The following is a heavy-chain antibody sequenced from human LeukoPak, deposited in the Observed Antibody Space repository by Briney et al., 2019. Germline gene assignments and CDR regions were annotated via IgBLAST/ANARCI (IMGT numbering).Heavy chain of an antibody. V-gene: IGHV1-2*02. Sequence: GASVKVSCKASGYTFTSYDINWVRQATGQGLEWMGWINPNSGGTNYAQKFQGRVTMTRDTSISTAYMELSRLRSDDTAVYYCARESWETFGYWGQGTLVTVSS. CDR1: GYTFTSYD. D-gene: IGHD1-26*01. CDR2: INPNSGGT. CDR3: ARESWETFGY. J-gene: IGHJ4*02.